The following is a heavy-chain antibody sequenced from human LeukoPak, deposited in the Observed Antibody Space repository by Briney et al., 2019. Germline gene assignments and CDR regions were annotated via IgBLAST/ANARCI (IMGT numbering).Heavy chain of an antibody. D-gene: IGHD3-3*01. CDR1: GGSFSGYY. V-gene: IGHV4-34*01. J-gene: IGHJ4*02. CDR3: AKGFERNYDFWSGYYGDY. Sequence: PSETLSLTCAVYGGSFSGYYWSWIRQPPGKGLEWIGEINHSGSTKYTPSLKSRVTISVDTSKNQLSLKLSSVTAADTAVDYCAKGFERNYDFWSGYYGDYWGQGTLVTVSS. CDR2: INHSGST.